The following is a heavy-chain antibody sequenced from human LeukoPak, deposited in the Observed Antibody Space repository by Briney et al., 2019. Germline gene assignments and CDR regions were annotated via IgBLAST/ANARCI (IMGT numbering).Heavy chain of an antibody. J-gene: IGHJ6*02. V-gene: IGHV1-18*01. Sequence: GASVKVSCKASGYTFTSYGISWVRQAPGQGLEWMGWISAYNGNTNYAQKLQGRVTMTTDTSTSTAYMELRSLRSDDTAVYYCARDPRWSGYQFPYYYYYYGMDVWGQGTTVTVSS. D-gene: IGHD3-3*01. CDR2: ISAYNGNT. CDR3: ARDPRWSGYQFPYYYYYYGMDV. CDR1: GYTFTSYG.